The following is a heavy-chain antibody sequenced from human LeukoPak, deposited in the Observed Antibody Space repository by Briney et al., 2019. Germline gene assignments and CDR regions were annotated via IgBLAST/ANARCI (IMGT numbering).Heavy chain of an antibody. CDR2: MNPNTGGT. CDR3: ARGLLRELLGLDY. V-gene: IGHV1-2*02. CDR1: GYTFTDHH. J-gene: IGHJ4*02. D-gene: IGHD3-16*01. Sequence: GASVKVSCKTSGYTFTDHHIHWVRQAPGQGPEWMGWMNPNTGGTNYAQKFRGRVAVTRDTSINTAYMELTSLTSDDTAMYYCARGLLRELLGLDYWGQGTLVTVSS.